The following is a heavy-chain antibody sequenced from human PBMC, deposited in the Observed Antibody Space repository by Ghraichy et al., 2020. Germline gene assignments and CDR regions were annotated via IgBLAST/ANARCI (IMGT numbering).Heavy chain of an antibody. J-gene: IGHJ4*02. CDR1: GGTFSSYA. CDR2: IIPIFGTA. V-gene: IGHV1-69*13. CDR3: ARDLGTSSETYSSGWFGPFDY. D-gene: IGHD6-19*01. Sequence: SVKVSCKASGGTFSSYAISWVRQAPGQGLEWMGGIIPIFGTANYAQKFQGRVTITADESTSTAYMELSSLRSEDTAVYYCARDLGTSSETYSSGWFGPFDYWGQGTLVTVSS.